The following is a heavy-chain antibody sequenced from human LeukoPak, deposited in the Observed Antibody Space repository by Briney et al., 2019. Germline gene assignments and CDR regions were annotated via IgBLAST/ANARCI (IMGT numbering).Heavy chain of an antibody. D-gene: IGHD2-21*02. CDR3: ARGNNMYCGGDCYSS. J-gene: IGHJ4*02. Sequence: PSETLSLTCTVSGGSISSYHWSWIRQPPGKGLEWIGEINHSGSTNYNPSLKSRVTISVDTSKNQFSLKLSSVTAADTAVYYCARGNNMYCGGDCYSSWGQGTLVTVSS. CDR1: GGSISSYH. CDR2: INHSGST. V-gene: IGHV4-34*01.